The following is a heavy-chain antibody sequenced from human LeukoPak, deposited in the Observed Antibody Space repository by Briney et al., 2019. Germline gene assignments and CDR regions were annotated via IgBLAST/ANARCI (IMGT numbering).Heavy chain of an antibody. V-gene: IGHV4-31*03. J-gene: IGHJ4*02. Sequence: SETLSLTCTVSGGSISSGGYYWSWIRQRPGKGLEWIGYIYYSGSTYYNPSLKSRVTISVDTSKNQFSLKLSSVTAADTAVYYCARVGDLSNPFDYWGQGTLVTVSS. D-gene: IGHD4-11*01. CDR1: GGSISSGGYY. CDR3: ARVGDLSNPFDY. CDR2: IYYSGST.